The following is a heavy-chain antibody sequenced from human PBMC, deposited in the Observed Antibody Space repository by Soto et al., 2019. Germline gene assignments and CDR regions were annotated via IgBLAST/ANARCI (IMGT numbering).Heavy chain of an antibody. D-gene: IGHD5-12*01. V-gene: IGHV3-23*01. CDR2: IFGSGGGI. CDR1: GFAFSVYT. CDR3: AKSWVPGHIVATIGFDY. J-gene: IGHJ4*02. Sequence: GGSLRLSCEASGFAFSVYTMNWVRQTPGKGLQWVTGIFGSGGGISYADSVRGRFTVSRDNSKNTLYLQMNSLRAEDTAVFYCAKSWVPGHIVATIGFDYWGQGTLVTVSS.